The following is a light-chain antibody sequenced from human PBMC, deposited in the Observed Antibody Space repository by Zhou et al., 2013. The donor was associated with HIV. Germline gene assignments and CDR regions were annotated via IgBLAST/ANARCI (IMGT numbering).Light chain of an antibody. J-gene: IGKJ1*01. CDR2: GAS. CDR1: QSVSSY. Sequence: EIVLTQSPATLSLSPGERATLSCRASQSVSSYLSWYQQKPGQAPRLLIYGASSRATDIPDRFSGSGSGTDFTLTISRLEPEDFAVYYCHQYGTAPTWTFGQGTKVEIK. CDR3: HQYGTAPTWT. V-gene: IGKV3-20*01.